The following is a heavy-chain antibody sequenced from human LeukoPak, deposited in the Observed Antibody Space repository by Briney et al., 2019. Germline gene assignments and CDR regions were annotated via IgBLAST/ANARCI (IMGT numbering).Heavy chain of an antibody. J-gene: IGHJ3*02. D-gene: IGHD4-17*01. CDR3: ARGVRTVTTFAFDI. CDR1: GGSFSGYY. CDR2: INHSGST. Sequence: PSETLSLTCAVYGGSFSGYYWSWIRQPPGKGLEWIGEINHSGSTNYNPSLKSRVTISVDTSKNQFSLKLSSVTAADTAVYYCARGVRTVTTFAFDIWGQGTMVTVSS. V-gene: IGHV4-34*01.